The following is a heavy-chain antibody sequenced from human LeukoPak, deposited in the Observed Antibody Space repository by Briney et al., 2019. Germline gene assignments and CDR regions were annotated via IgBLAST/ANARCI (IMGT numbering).Heavy chain of an antibody. J-gene: IGHJ3*02. V-gene: IGHV4-31*03. CDR1: GGSISSGGYY. D-gene: IGHD3-22*01. CDR2: IYYSGST. Sequence: PSQTLSLTCTVSGGSISSGGYYWSWIRQHPGKGLEWIGYIYYSGSTYYNPSLKSRVTISVDTSKNQFSLKLSSVTAADTAVYYCASWDYDSTLEVHDAFDIWGQGTMVTVSS. CDR3: ASWDYDSTLEVHDAFDI.